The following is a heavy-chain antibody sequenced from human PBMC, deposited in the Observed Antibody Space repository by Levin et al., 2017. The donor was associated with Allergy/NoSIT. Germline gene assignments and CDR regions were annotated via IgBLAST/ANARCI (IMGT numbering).Heavy chain of an antibody. J-gene: IGHJ6*02. V-gene: IGHV3-7*01. Sequence: GESLKISCAASGFTFSTYWMSWVRQAPGKGLEWVAKIKQDGSEKNYVDSVKGRFTISRDNAKNSLYLQMNSLRAADTAVYYCARESFFGMDVWGQGTTVTASS. CDR3: ARESFFGMDV. CDR1: GFTFSTYW. CDR2: IKQDGSEK. D-gene: IGHD1-26*01.